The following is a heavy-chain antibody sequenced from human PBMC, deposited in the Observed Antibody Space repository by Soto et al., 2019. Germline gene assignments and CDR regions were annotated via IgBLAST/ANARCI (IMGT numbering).Heavy chain of an antibody. V-gene: IGHV4-59*01. CDR3: VRDGAATGSVYLDY. D-gene: IGHD6-13*01. J-gene: IGHJ4*02. Sequence: SETLSLTCTVSGGSISGYFWSWIRQPPWKGLEWIGYISYSGSTNYNSSLKSRVTMSIDTSKNQFSLRLTSVTAADTAVYYCVRDGAATGSVYLDYWGQGTLVTVS. CDR1: GGSISGYF. CDR2: ISYSGST.